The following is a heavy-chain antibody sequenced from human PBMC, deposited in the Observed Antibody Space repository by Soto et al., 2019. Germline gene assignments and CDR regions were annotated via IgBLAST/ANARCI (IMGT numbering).Heavy chain of an antibody. Sequence: PSETLSLTCTVSGGSISGGGYYWSWIRQHPGKGLEWIGYIYYSGSTYYNPSLKSRVTISVDTPKNQFSLKLSSVTAADTAVYYCARHTPAISISDHWGQGTLVNVSS. V-gene: IGHV4-31*03. D-gene: IGHD2-15*01. CDR2: IYYSGST. CDR1: GGSISGGGYY. J-gene: IGHJ4*02. CDR3: ARHTPAISISDH.